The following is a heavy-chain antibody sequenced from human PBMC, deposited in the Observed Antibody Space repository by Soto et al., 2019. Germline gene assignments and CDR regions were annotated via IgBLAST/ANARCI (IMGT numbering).Heavy chain of an antibody. V-gene: IGHV3-74*01. Sequence: EVQLVESGGGLVQPGGSLRLSCAASGFTFSSYWMHWVRQATGKGLVWVSRINSDGSSTSYADSVKGRFTISRDNAKNTLSLHLNSLRAEDTAVYYCVRTSLVVAAATREDYWGQGTLVTVSS. CDR2: INSDGSST. D-gene: IGHD2-15*01. CDR1: GFTFSSYW. CDR3: VRTSLVVAAATREDY. J-gene: IGHJ4*02.